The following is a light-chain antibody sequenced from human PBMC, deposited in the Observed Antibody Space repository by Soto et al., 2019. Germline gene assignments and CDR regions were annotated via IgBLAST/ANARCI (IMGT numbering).Light chain of an antibody. CDR1: QSVNDY. CDR2: AAS. Sequence: DFQVTHSPSSLSASVGDRVTITCRASQSVNDYLNWYQQRPGKAPRLLIYAASTLHSGVPSRFSGSGFGTDFSLTITSLQPEDFATYYCQQSFSTPYIFGQGTKVDIK. CDR3: QQSFSTPYI. J-gene: IGKJ2*01. V-gene: IGKV1-39*01.